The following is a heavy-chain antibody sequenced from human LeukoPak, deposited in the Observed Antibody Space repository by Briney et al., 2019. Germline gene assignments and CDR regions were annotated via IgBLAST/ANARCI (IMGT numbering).Heavy chain of an antibody. CDR1: GGSISSGGYY. Sequence: SQTLSLTCTVSGGSISSGGYYWSWIRQHPGKGLEWIGYIYYSGSTYYNPSLKSRVTISVDTSKNQFSLKLSSVTAADTAVYYCASTDSSFYYFDYWGQGTLVTVSS. CDR2: IYYSGST. D-gene: IGHD6-13*01. J-gene: IGHJ4*02. CDR3: ASTDSSFYYFDY. V-gene: IGHV4-31*03.